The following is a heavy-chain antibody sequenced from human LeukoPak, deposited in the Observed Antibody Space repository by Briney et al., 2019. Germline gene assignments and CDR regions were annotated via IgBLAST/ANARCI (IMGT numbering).Heavy chain of an antibody. V-gene: IGHV4-39*01. J-gene: IGHJ5*02. CDR1: GGSITTTTYY. CDR2: SYYSGNT. D-gene: IGHD3-10*01. Sequence: ASETLSLTCTLSGGSITTTTYYWGWIRQPPGKGLEWIGSSYYSGNTYYNPSLKSRLTISIDTSRKQFSLKLSSVTAADTAVYYCARTRGFGALLGEGFDPWGQGTLVTVSS. CDR3: ARTRGFGALLGEGFDP.